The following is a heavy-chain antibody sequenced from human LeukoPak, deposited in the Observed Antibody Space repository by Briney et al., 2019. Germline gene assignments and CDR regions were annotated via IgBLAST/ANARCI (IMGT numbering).Heavy chain of an antibody. V-gene: IGHV3-74*01. CDR3: AKDHYWSIDY. J-gene: IGHJ4*02. Sequence: GGSLRLSCAASGFDFSSNWMHWVRHAPGQGLVWVSRIKGDGISTNYADSVKGRLTISRDIAKNTLYLQMNSLRAEDTGVYYCAKDHYWSIDYWGRGTLVTVSS. CDR1: GFDFSSNW. CDR2: IKGDGIST. D-gene: IGHD3-3*01.